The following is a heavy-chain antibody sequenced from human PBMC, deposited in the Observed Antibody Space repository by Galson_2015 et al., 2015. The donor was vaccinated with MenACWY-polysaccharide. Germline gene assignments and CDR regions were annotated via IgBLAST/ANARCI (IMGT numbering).Heavy chain of an antibody. CDR2: ISSSSSHI. CDR3: ARDLGIYALDI. Sequence: LRLSCAASGFTFSTYSMNWVRQAPGKGLEWVSGISSSSSHIFYADSVKGRFTISRDNAKNSLFLQMNSLRAGDTAVYYCARDLGIYALDIWGQGTMVTVSS. V-gene: IGHV3-21*06. CDR1: GFTFSTYS. D-gene: IGHD7-27*01. J-gene: IGHJ3*02.